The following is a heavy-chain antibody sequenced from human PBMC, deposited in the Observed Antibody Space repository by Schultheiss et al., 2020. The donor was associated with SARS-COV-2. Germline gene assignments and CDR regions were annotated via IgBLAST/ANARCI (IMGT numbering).Heavy chain of an antibody. D-gene: IGHD2-2*01. CDR2: ISSSGSSI. CDR1: GFTFSSYE. J-gene: IGHJ4*02. V-gene: IGHV3-48*03. CDR3: ARSLGKVPAAMNDY. Sequence: GESLKISCAASGFTFSSYELSWVRQAPGKGLEWVSYISSSGSSISYADSVKGRFTISRDNSKNTLYLQMNSLRAEDTAVYYCARSLGKVPAAMNDYWGQGTLVTVSS.